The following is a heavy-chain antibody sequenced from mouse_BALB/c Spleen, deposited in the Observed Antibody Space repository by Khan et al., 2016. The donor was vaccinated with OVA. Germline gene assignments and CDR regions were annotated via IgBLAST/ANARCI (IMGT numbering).Heavy chain of an antibody. CDR2: ISYSGST. V-gene: IGHV3-2*02. D-gene: IGHD1-2*01. CDR3: ARTARIKY. Sequence: EVQLQESGPGLVKPSQSLSLTCTVTDYSITSGYGWNWIRQFPGNKLEWMGYISYSGSTNYNPALKSRISITRDTSKNQFFLQLNSVTTEDTATYYCARTARIKYWGQGTTLTVSS. J-gene: IGHJ2*01. CDR1: DYSITSGYG.